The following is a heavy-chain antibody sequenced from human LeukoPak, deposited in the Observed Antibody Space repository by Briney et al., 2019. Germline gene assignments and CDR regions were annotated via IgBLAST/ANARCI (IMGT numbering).Heavy chain of an antibody. CDR3: ARAPGGATHAFDI. V-gene: IGHV4-38-2*02. CDR1: GGSISSGYY. CDR2: IYHSGST. D-gene: IGHD1-26*01. J-gene: IGHJ3*02. Sequence: SETLSLTCTVSGGSISSGYYWGWIRQPPGKGLEWIGSIYHSGSTYYNPSLKSRVTISVDTSKNQFSLKLSSVTAADTAVYYCARAPGGATHAFDIWGQGTMVTVSS.